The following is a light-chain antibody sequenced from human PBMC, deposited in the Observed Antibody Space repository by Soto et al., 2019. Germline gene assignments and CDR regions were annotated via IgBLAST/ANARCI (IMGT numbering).Light chain of an antibody. Sequence: ELTQPPSVSVSPGQTARITCSGDELPKEYAYWYQQKPGQATLLVIYKDTERPSGIPERFSASSSGTTVTLTISGVQAEDEGDYYCLSADSSRLYVFGTGTKVTVL. J-gene: IGLJ1*01. CDR3: LSADSSRLYV. CDR2: KDT. CDR1: ELPKEY. V-gene: IGLV3-25*02.